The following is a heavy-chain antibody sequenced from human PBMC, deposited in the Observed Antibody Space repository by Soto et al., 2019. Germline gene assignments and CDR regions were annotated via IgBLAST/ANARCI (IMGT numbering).Heavy chain of an antibody. J-gene: IGHJ4*02. CDR2: IYYLGST. D-gene: IGHD4-17*01. Sequence: SETLSLTCTVSGGSIRNYYWNWIRQPPGKGLEWIGHIYYLGSTNYNPSLQSRVTISVDTSKSQFSLYLSSVTAADTAVYYCARGGFDFGDHRLDYWGQGTLVTVSS. V-gene: IGHV4-59*01. CDR3: ARGGFDFGDHRLDY. CDR1: GGSIRNYY.